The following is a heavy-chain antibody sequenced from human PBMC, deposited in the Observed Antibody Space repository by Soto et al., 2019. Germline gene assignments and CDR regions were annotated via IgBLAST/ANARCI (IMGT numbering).Heavy chain of an antibody. Sequence: QVQLVQSGAEVKKPGSSVKVSCKASGGTFSSYAISWVRQAPGQGLEWMGGIIHIFGTANYAQKFQGRVXXXXXXXXXXXXXXXXXXXXXXXXXXXXXXXXXXXXYYYXMYVWGQGTTVTVSS. J-gene: IGHJ6*02. CDR3: XXXXXXXXYYYXMYV. CDR1: GGTFSSYA. CDR2: IIHIFGTA. V-gene: IGHV1-69*05.